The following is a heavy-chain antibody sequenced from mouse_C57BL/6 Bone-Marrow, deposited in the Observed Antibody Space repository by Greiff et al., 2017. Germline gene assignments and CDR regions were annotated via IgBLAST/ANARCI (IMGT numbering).Heavy chain of an antibody. Sequence: EVHLVESGGDLVKPGGSLKLSCAASGFTFSSYGMSWVRQTPDKRLEWVATISSGGSYTYYPDSVKGRFTISRDNAKNTLYLQMSSLKSEDTAMYYCARPMDYWGQGTSGTVSS. J-gene: IGHJ4*01. CDR2: ISSGGSYT. CDR3: ARPMDY. V-gene: IGHV5-6*01. CDR1: GFTFSSYG.